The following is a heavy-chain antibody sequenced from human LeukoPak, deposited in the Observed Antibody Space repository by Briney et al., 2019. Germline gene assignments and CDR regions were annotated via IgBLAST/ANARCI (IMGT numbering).Heavy chain of an antibody. D-gene: IGHD3-10*01. CDR2: INHSGST. J-gene: IGHJ4*02. V-gene: IGHV4-34*01. Sequence: PSETLSLTCAVYGGSFSGYYWSWIRQPPGKGLEWIGEINHSGSTNYNPSLKSRVTISVDTSKNQFSLKLSSVTAADTAVYYCARTTPGYYGSGSYYTLDYWGQGTLVTVSS. CDR1: GGSFSGYY. CDR3: ARTTPGYYGSGSYYTLDY.